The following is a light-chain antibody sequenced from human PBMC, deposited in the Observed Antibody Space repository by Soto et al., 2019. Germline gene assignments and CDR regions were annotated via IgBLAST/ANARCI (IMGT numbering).Light chain of an antibody. Sequence: QSVLTQPPSASGTPGQRVTISCSGSGSSIGTNTVNWYRQLPGTAPKLLIYGNNQRPSGVPDRFSGSKSGTSASLGISGLQSEDEADYYCAAWDGSLNNVLFGGGTQLTVL. CDR1: GSSIGTNT. V-gene: IGLV1-44*01. CDR2: GNN. J-gene: IGLJ2*01. CDR3: AAWDGSLNNVL.